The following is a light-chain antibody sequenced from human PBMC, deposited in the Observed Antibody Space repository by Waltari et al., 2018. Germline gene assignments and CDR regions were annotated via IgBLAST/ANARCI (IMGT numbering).Light chain of an antibody. Sequence: EVVLTQSPATLSLSPGERATLPCRASQSVSRDLAWYQQKPGQAPRLLIYDASNRATGIPARFSGSGSGTDFTLTISSLEPEDFAVYFCQQRSNWPPEITFGGGTKVEIK. CDR2: DAS. V-gene: IGKV3-11*01. CDR3: QQRSNWPPEIT. CDR1: QSVSRD. J-gene: IGKJ4*01.